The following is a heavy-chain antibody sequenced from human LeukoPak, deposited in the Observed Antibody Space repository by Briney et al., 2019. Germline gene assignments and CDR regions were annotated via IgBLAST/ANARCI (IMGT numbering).Heavy chain of an antibody. J-gene: IGHJ4*02. V-gene: IGHV3-21*01. D-gene: IGHD3-22*01. CDR2: ISSTSNYI. Sequence: GGSLRLSCAASGFTFSSYSMNWVRQAPGKGLEWVSSISSTSNYIYYADSVKGRFTIFRDNAKTSLYLQMNSLRAEDTAVYYCARAPDYDSSGYFDYWGQGTLVTVSS. CDR1: GFTFSSYS. CDR3: ARAPDYDSSGYFDY.